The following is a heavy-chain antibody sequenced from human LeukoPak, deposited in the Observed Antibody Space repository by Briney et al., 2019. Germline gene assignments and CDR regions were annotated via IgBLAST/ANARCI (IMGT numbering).Heavy chain of an antibody. V-gene: IGHV3-30-3*01. CDR2: ISYDGSDK. D-gene: IGHD6-19*01. CDR1: GFTFSSYG. CDR3: ARPAGTYDYSYGMDV. Sequence: GGSLRLSCAASGFTFSSYGMHWVRQAPGKGLEWVAVISYDGSDKYYADSVKGRFTISRDNSKNTLYLQMNSLRAEDTAVYYCARPAGTYDYSYGMDVWGQGTTVTVSS. J-gene: IGHJ6*02.